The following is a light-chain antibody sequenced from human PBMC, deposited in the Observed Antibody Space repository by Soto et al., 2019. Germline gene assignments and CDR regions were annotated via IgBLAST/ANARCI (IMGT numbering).Light chain of an antibody. V-gene: IGKV1-5*03. CDR1: QSISTW. CDR2: KAS. J-gene: IGKJ1*01. CDR3: QQYGSLWT. Sequence: DIQMTQSPSTLSASVGDRVTITCRASQSISTWLAWYQQKPGKAPKLLIYKASSLESGVPSRFSGSGSGTEFTLTISSLQPDDFAIYYCQQYGSLWTFGQGTKVEMK.